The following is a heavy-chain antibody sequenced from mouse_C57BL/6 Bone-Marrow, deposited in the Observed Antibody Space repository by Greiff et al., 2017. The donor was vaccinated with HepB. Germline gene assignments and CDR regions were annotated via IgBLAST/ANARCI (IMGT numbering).Heavy chain of an antibody. CDR2: ISDGGSYT. Sequence: EVKLMESGGGLVKPGGSLKLSCAASGFTFSSYAMSWVRQTPEKRLEWVATISDGGSYTYYPDNVKGRFTISRDNAKNNLYLQMSHLKSEDTAMYYCARGGGNYYGSSSYYYAMDYWGQGTSVTVSS. CDR1: GFTFSSYA. J-gene: IGHJ4*01. D-gene: IGHD1-1*01. V-gene: IGHV5-4*03. CDR3: ARGGGNYYGSSSYYYAMDY.